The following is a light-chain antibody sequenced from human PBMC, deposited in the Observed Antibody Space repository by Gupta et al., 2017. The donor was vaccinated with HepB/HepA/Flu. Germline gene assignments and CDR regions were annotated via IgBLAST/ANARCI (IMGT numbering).Light chain of an antibody. CDR3: QRTYTAPYT. CDR1: QNINNY. Sequence: DIQMTQSPSSLSASVGERVPITCRASQNINNYVNWYQQLPGKAPKLLIHSASSLQSGVPPRFSGGGFGTDFSLTISNLQPEDFATYYCQRTYTAPYTFGQGTVL. J-gene: IGKJ2*01. V-gene: IGKV1-39*01. CDR2: SAS.